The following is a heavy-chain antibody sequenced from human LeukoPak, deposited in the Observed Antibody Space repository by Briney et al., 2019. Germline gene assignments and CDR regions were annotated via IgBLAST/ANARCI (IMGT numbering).Heavy chain of an antibody. J-gene: IGHJ4*02. Sequence: GGSLRLSCAASGFTFSNYWMHWVRQDPGKGLVWVSFINPDGSATNYADSVKGRFTISRDNAKNALYLQMNSLRAEDTAVYYCANLPRDSSGYYFDYWGQGTLVTVSS. CDR2: INPDGSAT. V-gene: IGHV3-74*01. CDR1: GFTFSNYW. D-gene: IGHD3-22*01. CDR3: ANLPRDSSGYYFDY.